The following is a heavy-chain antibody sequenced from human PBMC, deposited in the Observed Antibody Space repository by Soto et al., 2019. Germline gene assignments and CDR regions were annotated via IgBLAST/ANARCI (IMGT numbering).Heavy chain of an antibody. CDR2: ISHSGST. D-gene: IGHD3-22*01. V-gene: IGHV4-34*01. CDR1: SGSFSGYY. J-gene: IGHJ4*02. CDR3: ARGYESSRRYLPLLDY. Sequence: QVQLQQWSAGLLKPSETLSLRCVVNSGSFSGYYWTWIRQTPGKGLEWIWEISHSGSTNYNPSLMSRVTMSADTSKKQFSLRLSSVTAADTALYFCARGYESSRRYLPLLDYWGQGTLVTVSS.